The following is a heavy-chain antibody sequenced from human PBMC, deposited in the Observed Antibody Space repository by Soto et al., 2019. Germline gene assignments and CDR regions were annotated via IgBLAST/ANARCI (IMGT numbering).Heavy chain of an antibody. V-gene: IGHV3-7*05. J-gene: IGHJ4*02. D-gene: IGHD3-3*01. CDR1: GFTFSNYW. CDR2: IKHDGGEM. CDR3: GSVSHCPVSGNHLDY. Sequence: EVELVESGGGLVQPGGSLRLSCVASGFTFSNYWMSWVRLAPGKAPEWVAKIKHDGGEMYYVDSVKGRFTISRDNAKNKMYLQMNRLRGEDAADYYCGSVSHCPVSGNHLDYWGQGTLITVSS.